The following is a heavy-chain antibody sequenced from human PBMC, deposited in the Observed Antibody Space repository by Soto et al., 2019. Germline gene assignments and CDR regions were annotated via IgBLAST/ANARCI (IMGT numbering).Heavy chain of an antibody. D-gene: IGHD3-16*02. CDR1: GYTFTSYG. V-gene: IGHV1-18*01. J-gene: IGHJ3*02. CDR3: ARWAYDYIWGSYRFDAFDI. Sequence: QVQLVQSGAEVKNPGASVKVSCKASGYTFTSYGISWVRQAPGQGLEWMGWISAYNGNTNKAEKLQGRVTMTTATSTGTGYMELRSLRCDDTALSYCARWAYDYIWGSYRFDAFDIWVQGTMVTVSS. CDR2: ISAYNGNT.